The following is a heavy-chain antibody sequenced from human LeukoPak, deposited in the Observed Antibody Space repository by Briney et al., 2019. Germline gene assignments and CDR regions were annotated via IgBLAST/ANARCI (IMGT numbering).Heavy chain of an antibody. CDR2: ISAYNGNT. CDR3: ARDIGGGIAVAGFDY. V-gene: IGHV1-18*01. Sequence: ASVKVSCKASGYTFTSYGIGWVRQAPGQGLEWMGWISAYNGNTNYAQKLQGRVTMTTDTSTSTAYMELRSLRSDDTAVYYCARDIGGGIAVAGFDYWGQGTLVTVSS. D-gene: IGHD6-19*01. CDR1: GYTFTSYG. J-gene: IGHJ4*02.